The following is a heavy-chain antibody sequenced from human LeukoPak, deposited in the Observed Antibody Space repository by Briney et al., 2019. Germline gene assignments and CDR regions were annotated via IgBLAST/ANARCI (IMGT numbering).Heavy chain of an antibody. Sequence: PGGSLRLSCAGSGLTFRNYAMRWVRQAPGKGLEWVSDISGSGGNTYYADSVKGRFTISRDNSKSTLYLKMNSLSAEDTALYYCRCYGEPRDYWGQGVLVTVSS. CDR2: ISGSGGNT. D-gene: IGHD4/OR15-4a*01. CDR3: RCYGEPRDY. CDR1: GLTFRNYA. V-gene: IGHV3-23*01. J-gene: IGHJ4*02.